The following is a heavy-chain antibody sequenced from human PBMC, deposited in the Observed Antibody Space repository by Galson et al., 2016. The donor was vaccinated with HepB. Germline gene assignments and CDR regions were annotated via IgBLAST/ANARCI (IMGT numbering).Heavy chain of an antibody. V-gene: IGHV1-2*02. CDR1: GYTFTGNY. CDR3: TRAIAVAGTLSLHY. D-gene: IGHD6-19*01. Sequence: SVKVSCKASGYTFTGNYMHWVRQAPGQGLEWMGWINPNGGATNYAQKFQVRVTMTRDTSISTAYMELSRLRSDDTAVYYCTRAIAVAGTLSLHYWGQGTLVTVSS. J-gene: IGHJ4*02. CDR2: INPNGGAT.